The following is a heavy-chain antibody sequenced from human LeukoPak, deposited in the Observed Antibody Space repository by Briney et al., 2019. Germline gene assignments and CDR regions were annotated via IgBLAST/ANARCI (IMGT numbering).Heavy chain of an antibody. J-gene: IGHJ6*04. CDR2: IYYSGST. CDR1: GGSISSYY. CDR3: ARVWAGTAMVPNYYYYGMDV. Sequence: SETLSLTCTVSGGSISSYYWGWIRQPPGKGLEWIGYIYYSGSTNYNPSLKSRVTISVDTSKNQFSLKLSSVTAADTAVYYCARVWAGTAMVPNYYYYGMDVWGKGTTVTVSS. V-gene: IGHV4-59*01. D-gene: IGHD5-18*01.